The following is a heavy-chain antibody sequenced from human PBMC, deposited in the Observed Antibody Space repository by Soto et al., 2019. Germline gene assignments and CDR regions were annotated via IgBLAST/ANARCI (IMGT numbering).Heavy chain of an antibody. J-gene: IGHJ6*02. CDR3: ARAYCSGGSCYRYYYFCDGIDV. V-gene: IGHV4-34*01. D-gene: IGHD2-15*01. CDR2: INHSGST. Sequence: QVQLQQWGAGLLKPSETLSLTCAVYGGSFSGYYWSWIRQPPGKGLEWIGEINHSGSTNYNPSLNSCTTYTESTVKIPFYPKLSSVTAEERAVYDCARAYCSGGSCYRYYYFCDGIDVWGQGATVTVSS. CDR1: GGSFSGYY.